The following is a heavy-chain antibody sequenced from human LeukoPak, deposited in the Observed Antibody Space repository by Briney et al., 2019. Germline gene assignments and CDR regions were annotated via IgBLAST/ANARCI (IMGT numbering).Heavy chain of an antibody. Sequence: ASVKVSCKASGYTFSDYFIHWVRQAPGQGLEWMGRINLNTGGAEYAPKFQGWVTMTRDTSISTAYVEVNRLISDDTAVYYCAREDSSGSYDYWGQGTLVTVSS. CDR1: GYTFSDYF. CDR3: AREDSSGSYDY. D-gene: IGHD1-26*01. V-gene: IGHV1-2*04. CDR2: INLNTGGA. J-gene: IGHJ4*02.